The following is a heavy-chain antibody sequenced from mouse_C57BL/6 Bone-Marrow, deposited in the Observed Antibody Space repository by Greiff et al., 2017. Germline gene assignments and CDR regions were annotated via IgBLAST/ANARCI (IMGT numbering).Heavy chain of an antibody. CDR3: TRGRRFAY. CDR1: GYTFTDYE. V-gene: IGHV1-15*01. CDR2: IDPETGGT. Sequence: QVQLQQSGAELVRPGASVTLSCKASGYTFTDYEMHWVKQTPVHGLEWIGAIDPETGGTAYNQKFKGKAILTADKSSSTAYMELRSVTSEDSAVYDCTRGRRFAYWGQGTLVTVSA. J-gene: IGHJ3*01.